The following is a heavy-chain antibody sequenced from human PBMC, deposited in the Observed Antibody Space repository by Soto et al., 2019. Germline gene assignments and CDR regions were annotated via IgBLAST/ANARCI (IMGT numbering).Heavy chain of an antibody. V-gene: IGHV5-51*01. J-gene: IGHJ4*02. D-gene: IGHD3-3*01. Sequence: PXESLTISCKGSGYNVAGYWIALVRQMPGKGLELMGIIYPSDSDTRYRPSFQGQVTISADKSISSAYLQWSSLRASDTAMYYCARGGVSTRTFDYWGQGTPVTVSS. CDR1: GYNVAGYW. CDR2: IYPSDSDT. CDR3: ARGGVSTRTFDY.